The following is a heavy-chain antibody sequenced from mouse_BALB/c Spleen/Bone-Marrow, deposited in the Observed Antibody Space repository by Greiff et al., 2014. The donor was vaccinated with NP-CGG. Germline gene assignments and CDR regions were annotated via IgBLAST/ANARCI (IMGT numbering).Heavy chain of an antibody. V-gene: IGHV2-9*02. Sequence: VHLVEPGPGLVAPSQSLSITCTVSGFSLTSYGVHWIRQPPGKGLEWLGVIWAGGSANYKSALMSRLSISKDNSKSQVFLKMNSLQTDDTAMYYCARGGYGYDGTFAYWGQGTLVTVSA. CDR2: IWAGGSA. CDR1: GFSLTSYG. D-gene: IGHD2-2*01. CDR3: ARGGYGYDGTFAY. J-gene: IGHJ3*01.